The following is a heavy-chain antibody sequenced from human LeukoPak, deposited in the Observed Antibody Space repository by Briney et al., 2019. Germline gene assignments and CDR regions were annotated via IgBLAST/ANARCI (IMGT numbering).Heavy chain of an antibody. D-gene: IGHD3-3*01. CDR3: ARDGITIFGVASAFDY. J-gene: IGHJ4*02. Sequence: GGSLRLSCAASGFTFSSYSMNWVRQAPGKGLEWVPYITSSSSTIYYADSVKGRFIISRDNAKNSLYLQMNSLRAEDTAVYYCARDGITIFGVASAFDYWGQGTLVTVSS. CDR1: GFTFSSYS. V-gene: IGHV3-48*01. CDR2: ITSSSSTI.